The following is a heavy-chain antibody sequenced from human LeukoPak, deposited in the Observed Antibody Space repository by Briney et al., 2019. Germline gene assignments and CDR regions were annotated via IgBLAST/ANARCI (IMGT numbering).Heavy chain of an antibody. J-gene: IGHJ4*02. CDR1: GFTFSSYA. Sequence: PGGSLRLSCAASGFTFSSYAMSWVRQAPGKGLEWVSAISGSGGSTYYADSVKGRFTISRDNSKNTLYLQMNSLRAEDTAVYYCAKEETQEYYDFWSYYFDYWGQGTLVTVSS. D-gene: IGHD3-3*01. CDR2: ISGSGGST. CDR3: AKEETQEYYDFWSYYFDY. V-gene: IGHV3-23*01.